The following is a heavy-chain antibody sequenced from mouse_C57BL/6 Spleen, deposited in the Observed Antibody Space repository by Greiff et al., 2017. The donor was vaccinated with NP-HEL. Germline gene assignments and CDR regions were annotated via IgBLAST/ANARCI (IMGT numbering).Heavy chain of an antibody. CDR3: TRYYDYDAWFAY. CDR1: GFTFSDAW. Sequence: EVKLQESGGGLVQPGGSMKLSCAASGFTFSDAWMDWVRQSPEKGLEWVAEIRNKANNHATYYAESVKGRFTISRDDSKSSVYLQMNSLRAEDTGIYYCTRYYDYDAWFAYWGQGTLVTVSA. V-gene: IGHV6-6*01. D-gene: IGHD2-4*01. CDR2: IRNKANNHAT. J-gene: IGHJ3*01.